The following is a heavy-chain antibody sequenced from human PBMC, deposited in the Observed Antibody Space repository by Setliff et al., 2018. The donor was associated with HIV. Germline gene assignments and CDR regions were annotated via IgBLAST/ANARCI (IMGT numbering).Heavy chain of an antibody. Sequence: GGSLRLSCAASGLIVNTNYMSWARQAPGKGLEWVSVIYRSGDTYYADSVKGRFTIFRDSSKNTLDLQMDSLRVEDTAVYYCIKEGLSDYDYVGYSDYWGQGTLVTVS. D-gene: IGHD5-12*01. CDR2: IYRSGDT. V-gene: IGHV3-66*01. J-gene: IGHJ4*02. CDR1: GLIVNTNY. CDR3: IKEGLSDYDYVGYSDY.